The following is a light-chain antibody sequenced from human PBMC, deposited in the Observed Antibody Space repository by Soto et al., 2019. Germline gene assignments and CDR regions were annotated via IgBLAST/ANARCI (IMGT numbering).Light chain of an antibody. Sequence: QAVVTQPPSASGTPGQRVTISCSGSSSNIGSNYVYWYQQLPGTAPKLLIYRNNQRPSGVPDRFSGSKSGTSASLAISGLRSEDEADYYCAAWDDSLSVRCVFGGGTKVTVL. CDR1: SSNIGSNY. J-gene: IGLJ2*01. CDR3: AAWDDSLSVRCV. CDR2: RNN. V-gene: IGLV1-47*01.